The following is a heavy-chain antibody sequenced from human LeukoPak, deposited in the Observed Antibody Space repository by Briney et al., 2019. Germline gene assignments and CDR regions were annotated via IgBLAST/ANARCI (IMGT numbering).Heavy chain of an antibody. Sequence: PSETLSLTCTVSGDSISSYHWSWIRQPPGKGLEWIGYIYYSGSTTYNPSLKSRVTISVDTSKNQFSLKLSSVTAADTAVYYCARQYYYDSSGYSNWGQGTLVTVSS. CDR2: IYYSGST. CDR3: ARQYYYDSSGYSN. J-gene: IGHJ4*02. D-gene: IGHD3-22*01. CDR1: GDSISSYH. V-gene: IGHV4-59*08.